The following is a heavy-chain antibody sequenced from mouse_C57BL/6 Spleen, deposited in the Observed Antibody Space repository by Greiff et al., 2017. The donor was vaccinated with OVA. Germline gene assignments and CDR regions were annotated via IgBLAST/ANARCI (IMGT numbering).Heavy chain of an antibody. CDR3: ARAGSN. CDR2: IDPSDSYT. CDR1: GYTFTSYW. Sequence: QVQLQQSGAELVKPGASVKLSCKASGYTFTSYWMQWVKQRPGQGLEWIGEIDPSDSYTNYNQKFKGKATLTVDTSSSTAYMQLSSLTSEDSAVYYCARAGSNWGQGTLVTVSA. V-gene: IGHV1-50*01. D-gene: IGHD5-1*01. J-gene: IGHJ3*01.